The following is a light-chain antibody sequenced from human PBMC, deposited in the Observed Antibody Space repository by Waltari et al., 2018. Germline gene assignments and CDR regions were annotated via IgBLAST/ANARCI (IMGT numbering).Light chain of an antibody. J-gene: IGLJ3*02. CDR2: DVR. CDR3: CSYAGSRWV. V-gene: IGLV2-11*01. Sequence: QSALTQPRSVSGSPGQSVTISCPGTSSDVGGYKYVSWYQQQPGKAPKLMIFDVRKRPSGVPVRISGCKSGSAASLAISGLQAEEEADYNGCSYAGSRWVFGGGTKLTVL. CDR1: SSDVGGYKY.